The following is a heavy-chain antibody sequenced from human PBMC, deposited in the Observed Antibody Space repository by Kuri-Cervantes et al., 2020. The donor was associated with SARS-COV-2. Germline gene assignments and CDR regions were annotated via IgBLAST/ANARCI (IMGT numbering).Heavy chain of an antibody. V-gene: IGHV3-30*02. J-gene: IGHJ5*02. CDR1: GFTFSSYG. D-gene: IGHD6-6*01. Sequence: GSLILSCAASGFTFSSYGMHWVRQAPGKGLEWVAFIRYDGSNKYYADSVKGRFTISRDNSKNTLYLQMNSLRAEDTAVYYCAKEVEQLVPWFDPWGQGTLVTVSS. CDR2: IRYDGSNK. CDR3: AKEVEQLVPWFDP.